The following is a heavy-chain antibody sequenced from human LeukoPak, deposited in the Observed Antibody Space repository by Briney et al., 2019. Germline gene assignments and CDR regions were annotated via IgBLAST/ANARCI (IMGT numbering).Heavy chain of an antibody. Sequence: PGRSLRLSCAASGFTFSSYAMHWVRQAPGKGLEWVAVISYDGSNKYYADSVKGRFTISRDNSRNTLYLQMNSLRAEDTAVYYCAKENWNYGGYFDYWGQGTLVTVSS. CDR1: GFTFSSYA. J-gene: IGHJ4*02. CDR2: ISYDGSNK. D-gene: IGHD1-7*01. CDR3: AKENWNYGGYFDY. V-gene: IGHV3-30*04.